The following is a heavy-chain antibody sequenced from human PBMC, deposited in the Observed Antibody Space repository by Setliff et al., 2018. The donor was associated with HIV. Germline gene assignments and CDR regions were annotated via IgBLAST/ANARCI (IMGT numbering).Heavy chain of an antibody. V-gene: IGHV1-46*01. J-gene: IGHJ3*02. CDR1: GYTFTSYY. D-gene: IGHD3-22*01. CDR2: INPSGGST. Sequence: GASVKVSCKASGYTFTSYYMHWVRQAPGQGLEWMGIINPSGGSTNYAQKFQGRVTMTRDTSTSTVYMELSSLRSEDTAVYYCARDPSPYYSDDSGYPDDAFDIWGQGTVVTVSS. CDR3: ARDPSPYYSDDSGYPDDAFDI.